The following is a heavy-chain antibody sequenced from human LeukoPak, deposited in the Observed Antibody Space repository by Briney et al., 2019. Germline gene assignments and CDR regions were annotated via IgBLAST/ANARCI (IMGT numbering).Heavy chain of an antibody. J-gene: IGHJ4*02. CDR3: ARVTEYYIHY. CDR2: MSNNGRTI. Sequence: PGGSLRLSCAASGFTFSTYEMNWVRQAPGKGLEWLSYMSNNGRTIYYADSVKGRFTISRDNAKNSLYLQMNSLRAEDTAVYYCARVTEYYIHYWGQGTQVTVSS. V-gene: IGHV3-48*03. CDR1: GFTFSTYE.